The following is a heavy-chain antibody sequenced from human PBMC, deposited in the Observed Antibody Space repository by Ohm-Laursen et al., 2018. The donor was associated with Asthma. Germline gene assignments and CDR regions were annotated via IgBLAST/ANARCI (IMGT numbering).Heavy chain of an antibody. CDR2: LNSVFGTS. J-gene: IGHJ4*02. V-gene: IGHV1-69*01. D-gene: IGHD2-15*01. Sequence: SVKASCTSLGGPFSTSVFGWVRQAPGQGLEWLGGLNSVFGTSTYAQKFHDRFTITADEYASSVNMTLSSLTSEDTAVYYCARKAGSCIVSTCYSLDFWGQGTLVTVSS. CDR1: GGPFSTSV. CDR3: ARKAGSCIVSTCYSLDF.